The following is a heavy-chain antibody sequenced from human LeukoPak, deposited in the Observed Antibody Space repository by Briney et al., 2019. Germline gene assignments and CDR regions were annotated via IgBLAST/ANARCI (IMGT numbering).Heavy chain of an antibody. J-gene: IGHJ4*02. D-gene: IGHD3-10*01. CDR2: SHHSGST. CDR1: GGSISSSGYY. CDR3: AREGRSYPFDY. V-gene: IGHV4-39*07. Sequence: SETLSLTCTVSGGSISSSGYYWGWIRQPPGEGLEWIGSSHHSGSTYYNPSLKSRVTISVDTSKNQFSLKLSSVTAADTAVYYCAREGRSYPFDYWGQGTLVTVSS.